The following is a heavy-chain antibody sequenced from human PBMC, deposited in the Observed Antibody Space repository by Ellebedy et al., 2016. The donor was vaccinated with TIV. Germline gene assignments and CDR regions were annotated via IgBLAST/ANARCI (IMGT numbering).Heavy chain of an antibody. D-gene: IGHD2-21*02. CDR3: ARALRYCGGDCSYLFDY. J-gene: IGHJ4*02. CDR1: GFSLSNILMG. CDR2: IFSKDEK. V-gene: IGHV2-26*01. Sequence: SGPTLVKPTATLTLTCTVSGFSLSNILMGVSWFRQPPGTALEWLANIFSKDEKAYNTSLKSRLTISKDTDKRQVILTMTDLDPVDTATYYCARALRYCGGDCSYLFDYWGQGTLVPVSS.